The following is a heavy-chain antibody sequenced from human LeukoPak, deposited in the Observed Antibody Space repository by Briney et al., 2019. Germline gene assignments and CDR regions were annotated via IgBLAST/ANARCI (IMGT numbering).Heavy chain of an antibody. CDR1: GFTFSSYA. V-gene: IGHV3-23*01. CDR3: AKAAGYSSGWYVGDYFDY. CDR2: ISGSGGST. J-gene: IGHJ4*02. D-gene: IGHD6-19*01. Sequence: GGSLRLSCAASGFTFSSYAMSWVRQAPGKGLEWVSAISGSGGSTYYADSVKGRFTISRDNSKNTLYLQMNILRAEDTAVYYCAKAAGYSSGWYVGDYFDYWGQGTLVTVSS.